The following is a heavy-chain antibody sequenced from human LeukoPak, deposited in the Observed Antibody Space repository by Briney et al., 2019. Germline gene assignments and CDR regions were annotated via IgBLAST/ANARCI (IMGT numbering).Heavy chain of an antibody. V-gene: IGHV6-1*01. Sequence: SQTLSLTCAISGDSVSTNSGAWNWIRQSPSRGLEWLGRTYYRSKWYYDCALSLKSRITINPDTSKNQFSLQLTSVTPEDTAVYFCARGLLASGFDPWGQGTLVTVSS. D-gene: IGHD3-3*02. J-gene: IGHJ5*02. CDR3: ARGLLASGFDP. CDR2: TYYRSKWYY. CDR1: GDSVSTNSGA.